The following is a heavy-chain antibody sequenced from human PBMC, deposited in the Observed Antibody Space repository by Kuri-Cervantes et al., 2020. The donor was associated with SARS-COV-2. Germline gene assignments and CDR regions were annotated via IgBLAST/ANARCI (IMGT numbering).Heavy chain of an antibody. Sequence: SETLSLTCAVYGGSFSGYYWSWIRQPPGKGLEWIGEINHSGSTYYNPSLKSRVTISVDTSKNQFSLKLSSVTAADTAVYYCARDIPSFNWNYHPPYYYYYMDVWGKGTTVTVSS. CDR1: GGSFSGYY. D-gene: IGHD1-7*01. CDR3: ARDIPSFNWNYHPPYYYYYMDV. CDR2: INHSGST. J-gene: IGHJ6*03. V-gene: IGHV4-34*09.